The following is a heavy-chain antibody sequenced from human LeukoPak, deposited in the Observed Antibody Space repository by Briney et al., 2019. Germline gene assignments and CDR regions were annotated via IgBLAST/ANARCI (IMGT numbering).Heavy chain of an antibody. CDR1: GGSISGYY. J-gene: IGHJ5*02. CDR3: ARDGPRPNWNYFCRGFDP. CDR2: IYHSGST. Sequence: SETLSLTCTVSGGSISGYYWGWIRQPPGKGLEWIGSIYHSGSTYYNPSLKSRVTISVDTSKNQFSLKLSSVTAADTAVYYCARDGPRPNWNYFCRGFDPWGQGTLVTVSS. V-gene: IGHV4-38-2*02. D-gene: IGHD1-7*01.